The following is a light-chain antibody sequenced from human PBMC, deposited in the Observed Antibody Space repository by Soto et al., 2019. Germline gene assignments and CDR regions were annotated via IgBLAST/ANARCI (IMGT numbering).Light chain of an antibody. CDR1: SGHSSYA. CDR2: LNSDGSH. J-gene: IGLJ1*01. CDR3: QTWGTGIHYV. Sequence: QLVLTQSPSASASLGASVKLTCTLSSGHSSYAIAWHQQQPEKGPRYLMKLNSDGSHSKGDGIPDRFSGSSSGAERYLTISGLQSADEADYYCQTWGTGIHYVFGTGPKLTVL. V-gene: IGLV4-69*01.